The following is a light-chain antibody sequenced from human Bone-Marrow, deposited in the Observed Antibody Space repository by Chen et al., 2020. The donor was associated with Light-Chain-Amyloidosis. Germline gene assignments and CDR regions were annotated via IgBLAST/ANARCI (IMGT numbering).Light chain of an antibody. CDR3: QVWDRSSDRPV. CDR2: DDS. CDR1: NIGSTS. J-gene: IGLJ3*02. V-gene: IGLV3-21*02. Sequence: SYVLTQPSSVSVAPGQTATIACGGNNIGSTSVHWYQQTPGPAPLLVVYDDSDRPSGSPERLSGSNYGNTATLTISRVEDGDEADYSCQVWDRSSDRPVFGGGTKLTVL.